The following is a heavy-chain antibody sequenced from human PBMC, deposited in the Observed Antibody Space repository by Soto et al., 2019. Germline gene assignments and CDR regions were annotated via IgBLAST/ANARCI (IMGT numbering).Heavy chain of an antibody. Sequence: QLQLQESGPGLVKPSETLSLTCTVSGDSISTRSNYWAWIRQPPGKGLEWIGSIYYTGGTYYNPSLKSRLTLFLDTSKTQFSLNLNSVPAADTAVYYCAREGPPIRAHNPPEYCQHWGQGTPVTVSS. CDR1: GDSISTRSNY. J-gene: IGHJ1*01. CDR2: IYYTGGT. V-gene: IGHV4-39*02. CDR3: AREGPPIRAHNPPEYCQH.